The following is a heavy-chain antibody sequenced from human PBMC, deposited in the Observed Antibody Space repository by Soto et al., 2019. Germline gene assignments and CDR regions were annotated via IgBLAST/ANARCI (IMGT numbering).Heavy chain of an antibody. D-gene: IGHD3-16*02. V-gene: IGHV4-34*01. J-gene: IGHJ6*02. CDR1: GGSFSGYY. CDR3: ARGPFMITFGGVIVLGGRRKHHMDV. CDR2: INHSGST. Sequence: PSETLSLTCAVYGGSFSGYYWSCIRQPPGEGLEWLGEINHSGSTNHNPSLKSRVTISVDTSKNQFSLKLSSVTAADTAVYYCARGPFMITFGGVIVLGGRRKHHMDVWGQGTTVTVSS.